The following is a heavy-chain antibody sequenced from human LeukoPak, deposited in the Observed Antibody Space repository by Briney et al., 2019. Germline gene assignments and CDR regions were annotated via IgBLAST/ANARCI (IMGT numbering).Heavy chain of an antibody. CDR3: AREGYCTNGVCYGGNWFDP. J-gene: IGHJ5*02. D-gene: IGHD2-8*01. CDR1: GYTFTGYY. CDR2: INPNSGGT. V-gene: IGHV1-2*02. Sequence: ASVKVSCKASGYTFTGYYMHWVRQAPGQGLEWMGWINPNSGGTNYAQKFQGRVTMTRDTSISTAYMELSGLRSDDTAVYYCAREGYCTNGVCYGGNWFDPWGQGTLVTVSS.